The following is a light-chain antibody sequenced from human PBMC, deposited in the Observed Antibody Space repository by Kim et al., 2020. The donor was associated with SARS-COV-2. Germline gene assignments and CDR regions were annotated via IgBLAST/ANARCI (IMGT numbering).Light chain of an antibody. V-gene: IGKV3-15*01. J-gene: IGKJ2*02. Sequence: EIEMTQSPVTLSVSPGERVTLSCRASQSVGRNLAWYQQKPGQAPRLLFYGTSTRATGVPARFSASGSGTEFTLTISSLQSEDFAVYYCQQYNNWPLPCTFGQGTKLEI. CDR1: QSVGRN. CDR3: QQYNNWPLPCT. CDR2: GTS.